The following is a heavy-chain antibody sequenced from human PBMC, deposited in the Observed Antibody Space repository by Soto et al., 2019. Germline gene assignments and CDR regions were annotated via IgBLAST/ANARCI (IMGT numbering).Heavy chain of an antibody. CDR2: SHRSGST. CDR1: GGSLSDYY. J-gene: IGHJ5*02. CDR3: AGGGLRSSTT. D-gene: IGHD2-2*01. V-gene: IGHV4-34*01. Sequence: QVHLQQWGAGLLKPSETLSLTCAVYGGSLSDYYWTWVRQPPGKGLEWIGESHRSGSTKYSPSLRSRVTISVDTFNNQFSLNLNSVTAADTAVYYCAGGGLRSSTTWGQGSLVTVSS.